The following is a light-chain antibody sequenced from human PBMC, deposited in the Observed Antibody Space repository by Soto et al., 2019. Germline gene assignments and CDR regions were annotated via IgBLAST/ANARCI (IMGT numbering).Light chain of an antibody. CDR3: QQRSNWPPT. CDR1: QSVTSLH. CDR2: DAS. Sequence: ELVFAQSPATLSLSPGERATLASRASQSVTSLHLAWYQQKPGQAPRLLIYDASNRATGIPARFSGSGSGTDFTLTISSLEPEDFAVYYCQQRSNWPPTFGQGTRLEIK. J-gene: IGKJ5*01. V-gene: IGKV3-11*01.